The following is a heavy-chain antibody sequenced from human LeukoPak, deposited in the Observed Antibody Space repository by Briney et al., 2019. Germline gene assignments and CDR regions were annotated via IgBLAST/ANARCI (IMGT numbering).Heavy chain of an antibody. V-gene: IGHV1-2*02. Sequence: GASVKVSCKASGYTFTGYYMHWVRQAPGQGLEWMGWINPNSGDTKSPQKFQGRVTMTRDTSIFTAYMELSGLTSDDTAVYYCARDNYVVGSGWFDPWGQGTLVTVSS. CDR1: GYTFTGYY. CDR3: ARDNYVVGSGWFDP. D-gene: IGHD1-26*01. CDR2: INPNSGDT. J-gene: IGHJ5*02.